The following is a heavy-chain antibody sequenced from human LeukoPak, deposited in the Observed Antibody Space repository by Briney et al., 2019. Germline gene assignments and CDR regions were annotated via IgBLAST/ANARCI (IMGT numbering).Heavy chain of an antibody. Sequence: SVKVSCKASGGTFSSYAIIWVRQAPGQGLEWMGRIIPILGIANYAQKFQGRVTITADKSTSTAYMELSSLRSEDTAVYYCARDRDILTNYGMDVWGQGTTVTVSS. J-gene: IGHJ6*02. V-gene: IGHV1-69*04. CDR3: ARDRDILTNYGMDV. D-gene: IGHD3-9*01. CDR2: IIPILGIA. CDR1: GGTFSSYA.